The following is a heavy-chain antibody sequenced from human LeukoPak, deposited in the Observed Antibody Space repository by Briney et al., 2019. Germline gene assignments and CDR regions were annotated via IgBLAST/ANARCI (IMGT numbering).Heavy chain of an antibody. J-gene: IGHJ4*02. CDR2: ISGSGGIT. D-gene: IGHD3-22*01. Sequence: GGSLRLSCAASGFSFSNYGMNWVRQAPGKGLEWVSAISGSGGITSYADSVKGRFTIDRDNSKNTVYLHMNSLRPDDTAIYFCARQEARNYYYEGLDYWGQGNLVTVSS. CDR1: GFSFSNYG. V-gene: IGHV3-23*01. CDR3: ARQEARNYYYEGLDY.